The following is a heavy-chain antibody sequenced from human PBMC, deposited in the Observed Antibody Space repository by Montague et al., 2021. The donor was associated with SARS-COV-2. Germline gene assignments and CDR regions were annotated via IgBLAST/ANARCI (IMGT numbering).Heavy chain of an antibody. J-gene: IGHJ2*01. CDR1: GGSISSYY. Sequence: SETLSLTCTVSGGSISSYYWSWIRQPAGKGLEWIGRFYTTGSTNYNPSLKSRVTMSVDTSKNQFSLKMSSVTAADTAVYYCARSTFYSSGWWDNWYFDLWGRGTLYSVSS. D-gene: IGHD6-19*01. CDR3: ARSTFYSSGWWDNWYFDL. V-gene: IGHV4-4*07. CDR2: FYTTGST.